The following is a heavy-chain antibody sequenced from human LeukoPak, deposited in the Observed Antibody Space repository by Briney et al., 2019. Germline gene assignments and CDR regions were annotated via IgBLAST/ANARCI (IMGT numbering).Heavy chain of an antibody. D-gene: IGHD2-2*01. Sequence: SETLSLTCTVSGGSISSSSYYWGWIRQPPGKGLEWIGSIYYSGSTYYNPSLKSRVTISVDTSKNQFSLKLSSVTAADTAVYYCARTDIVVVPAAIPGRFDPWGQGTLVTVSS. V-gene: IGHV4-39*07. CDR3: ARTDIVVVPAAIPGRFDP. CDR1: GGSISSSSYY. CDR2: IYYSGST. J-gene: IGHJ5*02.